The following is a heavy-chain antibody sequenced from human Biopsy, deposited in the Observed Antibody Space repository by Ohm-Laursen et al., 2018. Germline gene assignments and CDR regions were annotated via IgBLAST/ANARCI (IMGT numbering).Heavy chain of an antibody. D-gene: IGHD3-3*01. CDR2: ISSGGRA. J-gene: IGHJ4*02. CDR3: AREKQLRFLEGAFDY. CDR1: GGSISDGS. Sequence: SETLSLTCTVSGGSISDGSWNWIRQPPGKGLQVIGYISSGGRAKYNPSLKSRLTISLDTSKNQLSLRLSSVTAADSAICYCAREKQLRFLEGAFDYWGQGILVTVSS. V-gene: IGHV4-59*01.